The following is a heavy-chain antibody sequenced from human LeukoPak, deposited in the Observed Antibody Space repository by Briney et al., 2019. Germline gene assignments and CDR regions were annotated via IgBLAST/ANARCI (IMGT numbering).Heavy chain of an antibody. V-gene: IGHV3-23*01. Sequence: GGSLRLSCAASGFTFSSYAMSWVRQAPGKGLEWVSAISGSGGSTYYADSVKGRFTISRDSSKNTLYLHMNSLRAGDTAVYYCAKGDSSAFTYYFDYWGQGSLVTVSS. D-gene: IGHD3-22*01. CDR3: AKGDSSAFTYYFDY. CDR2: ISGSGGST. CDR1: GFTFSSYA. J-gene: IGHJ4*02.